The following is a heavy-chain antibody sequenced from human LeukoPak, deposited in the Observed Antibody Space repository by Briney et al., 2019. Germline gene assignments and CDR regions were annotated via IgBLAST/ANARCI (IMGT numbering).Heavy chain of an antibody. CDR1: GFTFSSYV. V-gene: IGHV3-23*01. D-gene: IGHD6-19*01. CDR2: ISGSGGST. Sequence: PGGSLRLSCAASGFTFSSYVMSWVRQAPGKGLEWVSAISGSGGSTYYADSVKGRFTISRDNSKNTLYLQMNSLRAEDTAVYYCARDGRYSSGWYYFDYWGQGTLVTVSS. CDR3: ARDGRYSSGWYYFDY. J-gene: IGHJ4*02.